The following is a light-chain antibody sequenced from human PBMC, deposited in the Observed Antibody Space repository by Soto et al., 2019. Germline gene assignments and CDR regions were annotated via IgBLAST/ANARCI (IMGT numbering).Light chain of an antibody. CDR3: QQYNNWPQT. V-gene: IGKV3-15*01. CDR1: QSVGSN. J-gene: IGKJ1*01. Sequence: EIVMTQSPATLSVSPGERATLSRRASQSVGSNLAWYQQKPGQAPRLLIYGASTRATGIPARFSGSGSGTEFTLTISSLQSEAFTVYYCQQYNNWPQTFGQGTKVDIK. CDR2: GAS.